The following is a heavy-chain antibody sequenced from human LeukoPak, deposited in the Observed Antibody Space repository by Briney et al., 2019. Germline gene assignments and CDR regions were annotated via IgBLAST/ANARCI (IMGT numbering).Heavy chain of an antibody. CDR1: GYTFTGYY. J-gene: IGHJ6*02. D-gene: IGHD1-26*01. Sequence: ASVKVSCKASGYTFTGYYMHWVRQAPGQGLEWMGWINPNSGGTNYAQKFQGWVTMTRDTSISTAYMELSRLRSDDTAVYYCARDRSGELEYGMDVWSQGTTVTVSS. CDR2: INPNSGGT. V-gene: IGHV1-2*04. CDR3: ARDRSGELEYGMDV.